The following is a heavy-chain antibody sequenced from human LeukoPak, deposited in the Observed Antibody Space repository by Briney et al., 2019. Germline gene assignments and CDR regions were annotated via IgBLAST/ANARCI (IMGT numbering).Heavy chain of an antibody. V-gene: IGHV4-59*12. D-gene: IGHD1-14*01. CDR1: SGALSSYY. Sequence: SETLSLTCTVSSGALSSYYWNWIRQPPGKGLEWIGYIFYNGSTNYNPSLKSRVTISVDTSKNQFSLKLSSVTAADTAVYYCARRTPYEGSLDYWGQGTLVTVSS. CDR2: IFYNGST. CDR3: ARRTPYEGSLDY. J-gene: IGHJ4*02.